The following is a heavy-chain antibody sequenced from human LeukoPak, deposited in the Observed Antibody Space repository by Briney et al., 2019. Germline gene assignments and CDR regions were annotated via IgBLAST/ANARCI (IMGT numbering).Heavy chain of an antibody. D-gene: IGHD5-24*01. CDR2: ISGGGGST. CDR3: AKGRRDAYNYYFDY. V-gene: IGHV3-23*01. Sequence: GGSLRLSCVASGFYYNNYGMNWVRQAPGKGLEWVSGISGGGGSTYYADSVKGRFTISRDNSKNTLYVQMNSLRAEDTAAYYCAKGRRDAYNYYFDYWGQGTLVTVSS. J-gene: IGHJ4*02. CDR1: GFYYNNYG.